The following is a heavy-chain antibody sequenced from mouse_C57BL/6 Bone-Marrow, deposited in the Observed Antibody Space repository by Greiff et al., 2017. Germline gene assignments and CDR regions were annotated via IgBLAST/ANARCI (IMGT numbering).Heavy chain of an antibody. CDR3: ARNHGSSHWYFDV. CDR2: IWSGGST. CDR1: GFSLTSYG. Sequence: VKLQESGPGLVQPSQSLSITCTVSGFSLTSYGVHWVRQSPGKGLEWLGVIWSGGSTDYNAAFISRLSISKDNSKSQVFFKMNSPQADDTAIYYCARNHGSSHWYFDVWGTGTTVTVSS. J-gene: IGHJ1*03. D-gene: IGHD1-1*01. V-gene: IGHV2-2*01.